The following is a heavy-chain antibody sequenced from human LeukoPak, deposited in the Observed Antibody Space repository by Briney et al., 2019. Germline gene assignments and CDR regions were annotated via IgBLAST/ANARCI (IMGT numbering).Heavy chain of an antibody. CDR1: GFTFSSYA. V-gene: IGHV3-23*01. Sequence: GGSLRPSCAASGFTFSSYAMSWVRQAPGKGLEWVSAISGSGGSTYYADSVKGRFTISRDNSKNTLYLQMNSLRAEDTAVYYCAKASSSPGYFDYWGQGTLVTVSS. CDR3: AKASSSPGYFDY. J-gene: IGHJ4*02. D-gene: IGHD6-13*01. CDR2: ISGSGGST.